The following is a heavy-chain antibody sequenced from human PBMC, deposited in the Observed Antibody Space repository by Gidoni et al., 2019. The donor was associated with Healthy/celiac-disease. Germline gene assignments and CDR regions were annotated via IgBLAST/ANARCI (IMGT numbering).Heavy chain of an antibody. D-gene: IGHD5-18*01. V-gene: IGHV6-1*01. CDR1: GDSVPRHRAA. Sequence: QVQLQQSGPGLVKPSQTPSLTCDIPGDSVPRHRAAWNWIRQSPSRGLEWLGRTYYVSKWYNDYGVSVKRRITISPDTSKNQFSLQLNSVTPEDTALYYCARADTAMVIGATDAFDIWGQGTMVTVSS. J-gene: IGHJ3*02. CDR2: TYYVSKWYN. CDR3: ARADTAMVIGATDAFDI.